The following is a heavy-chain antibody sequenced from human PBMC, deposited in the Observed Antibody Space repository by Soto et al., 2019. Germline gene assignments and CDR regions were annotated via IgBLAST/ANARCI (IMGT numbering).Heavy chain of an antibody. CDR2: IYYSGIS. Sequence: SETLSLTCTVSGGSTSSGGFYWSWIRQHPGKGLEWIGYIYYSGISYYNPSLKSRVSISLDTSRNQFSMTLNSVTAADTAVYYCARTGYTYGMDVWGQGATVTVSS. CDR3: ARTGYTYGMDV. CDR1: GGSTSSGGFY. J-gene: IGHJ6*02. V-gene: IGHV4-31*03. D-gene: IGHD3-9*01.